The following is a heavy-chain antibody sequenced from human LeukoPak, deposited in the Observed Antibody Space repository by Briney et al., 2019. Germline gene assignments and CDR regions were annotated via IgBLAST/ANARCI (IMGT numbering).Heavy chain of an antibody. V-gene: IGHV4-4*07. CDR3: AGMLSDCSSTSCSDY. D-gene: IGHD2-2*01. J-gene: IGHJ4*02. CDR1: GGSISSYY. CDR2: IYTSGST. Sequence: SETLSLTCTVSGGSISSYYWSWIRQPAGKGLEWIGRIYTSGSTNYNPSLKSRVTMSVDTSKNQFSLKLSSVTAADTAVYYCAGMLSDCSSTSCSDYWGQGTLVTVSS.